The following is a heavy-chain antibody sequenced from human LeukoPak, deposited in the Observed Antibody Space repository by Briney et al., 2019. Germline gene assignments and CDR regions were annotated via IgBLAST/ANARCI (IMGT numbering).Heavy chain of an antibody. J-gene: IGHJ4*02. D-gene: IGHD5-12*01. Sequence: SETLSLTCTVSGGSISSSSYYWGWIRQPPGKGLEWIGSIYYSGSTYYNPSLKSRVTISVDTSKNQFSLKLSSVTAADTAVYYCAREAGYSGYAADYWGQGTLVTVSS. CDR1: GGSISSSSYY. CDR2: IYYSGST. V-gene: IGHV4-39*07. CDR3: AREAGYSGYAADY.